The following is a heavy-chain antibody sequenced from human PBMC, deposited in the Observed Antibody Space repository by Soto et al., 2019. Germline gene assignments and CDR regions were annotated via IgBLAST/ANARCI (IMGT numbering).Heavy chain of an antibody. J-gene: IGHJ3*02. CDR3: ARDATTTVTTPPDAFDI. D-gene: IGHD4-17*01. CDR1: GGSISSYY. Sequence: SETLSLTCTVSGGSISSYYWSWIRQPPGKGLEWIGYIYYSGSTNYNPSLKSRVTISVDTSKNQFSLKLSSVTAADTAVYYCARDATTTVTTPPDAFDIWGQGTMVTVSS. CDR2: IYYSGST. V-gene: IGHV4-59*01.